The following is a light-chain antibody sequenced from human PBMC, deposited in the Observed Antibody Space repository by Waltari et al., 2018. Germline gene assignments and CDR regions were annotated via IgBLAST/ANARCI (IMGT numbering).Light chain of an antibody. V-gene: IGLV1-47*01. J-gene: IGLJ3*02. Sequence: QSVLTQPPSASGTPGQRVTISCSGSSSNIGSNYLYWYQQLPGAAPKLLIYRNNQRPSGVPERFSGSKSGTSASLAISGLRSEDEAEYYCAAWDDSLSGRVFGGGTKLTVL. CDR2: RNN. CDR1: SSNIGSNY. CDR3: AAWDDSLSGRV.